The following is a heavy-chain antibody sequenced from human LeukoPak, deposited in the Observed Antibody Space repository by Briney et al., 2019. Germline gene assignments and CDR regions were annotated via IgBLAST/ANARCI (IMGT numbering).Heavy chain of an antibody. Sequence: PSETLSLTCTVSGYSISSGYYWGWIRQPPGKGLEWIGRIYQTGSTHYNPSLKSRVTISVDTSKNQFSLKLSSVTAADTAVYYCARIYYYDSSGPHFFDYWAREPWSPSRQ. D-gene: IGHD3-22*01. V-gene: IGHV4-38-2*02. J-gene: IGHJ4*02. CDR1: GYSISSGYY. CDR3: ARIYYYDSSGPHFFDY. CDR2: IYQTGST.